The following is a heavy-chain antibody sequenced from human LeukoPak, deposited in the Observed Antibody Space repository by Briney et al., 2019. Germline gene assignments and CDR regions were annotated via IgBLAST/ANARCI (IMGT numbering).Heavy chain of an antibody. Sequence: GGSLRLSCAASGFTFSDYNMNWVRQVPGKGLESVSYMSRSGDIIYYADSVKGRFTISRDNAKNSLYLQMNSLRAEDTAVYYCARQESRSNPYDYWGQGTLVTVSS. J-gene: IGHJ4*02. V-gene: IGHV3-48*01. CDR3: ARQESRSNPYDY. CDR2: MSRSGDII. CDR1: GFTFSDYN.